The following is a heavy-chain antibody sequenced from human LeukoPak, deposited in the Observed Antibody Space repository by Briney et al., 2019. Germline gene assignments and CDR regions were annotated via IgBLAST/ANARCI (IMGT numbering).Heavy chain of an antibody. CDR1: GSIFTSYW. D-gene: IGHD4-17*01. CDR2: IYPGDSDT. Sequence: GESLKISCKGSGSIFTSYWIGWVRQMPGKGLEWMGIIYPGDSDTRYSPSFQGQVTISADKSINTAYLQWGSLKASDTAIYYCAKKATYGDYVDYWGQGTLVTVSS. V-gene: IGHV5-51*01. CDR3: AKKATYGDYVDY. J-gene: IGHJ4*02.